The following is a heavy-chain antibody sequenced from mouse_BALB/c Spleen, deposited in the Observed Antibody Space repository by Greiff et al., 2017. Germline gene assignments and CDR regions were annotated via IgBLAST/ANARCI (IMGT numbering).Heavy chain of an antibody. D-gene: IGHD2-1*01. CDR1: GFTFSSFG. CDR3: ARTYGKAMDY. CDR2: ISSGSSTI. J-gene: IGHJ4*01. Sequence: EGKLMESGGGLVQPGGSRKLSCAASGFTFSSFGMHWVRQAPEKGLEWVAYISSGSSTIYYADTVKGRFTISRDNPKNTLFLQMTSLRSEDTAMYYCARTYGKAMDYWGQGTSVTVSS. V-gene: IGHV5-17*02.